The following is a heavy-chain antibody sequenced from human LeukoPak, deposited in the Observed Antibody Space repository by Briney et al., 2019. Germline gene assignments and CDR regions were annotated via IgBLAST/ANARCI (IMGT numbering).Heavy chain of an antibody. Sequence: SETLSLTCTVSGGSFSSSSYYWVWIRQPPGKGLEWIASIFDTRTTYYNPSLKSRLTISVDTSQNQFSLRLSSVTAADTATYYCARAYHYDSGSRGTAFDIWGQGTMVTVSS. V-gene: IGHV4-39*02. CDR3: ARAYHYDSGSRGTAFDI. CDR2: IFDTRTT. D-gene: IGHD3-10*01. CDR1: GGSFSSSSYY. J-gene: IGHJ3*02.